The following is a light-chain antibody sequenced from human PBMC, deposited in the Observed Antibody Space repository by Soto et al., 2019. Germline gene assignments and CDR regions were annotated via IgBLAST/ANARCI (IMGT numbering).Light chain of an antibody. V-gene: IGKV3-20*01. J-gene: IGKJ4*01. CDR3: QQYGSSLLT. CDR1: QYINTR. Sequence: EIMLTQSPATLSSFPVDRVTFSFRASQYINTRLAWYQHRPGQAPRLLIYQTSIRAAGIPARFSGSGSGTDFTLTISRLEPEDFAVYYCQQYGSSLLTFGGGTKVDIK. CDR2: QTS.